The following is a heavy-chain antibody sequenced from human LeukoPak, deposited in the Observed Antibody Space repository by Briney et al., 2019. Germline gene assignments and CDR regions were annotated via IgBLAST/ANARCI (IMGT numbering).Heavy chain of an antibody. V-gene: IGHV3-30*18. CDR2: ISYDGSNK. J-gene: IGHJ4*02. CDR1: GFTFSSFG. Sequence: GGSLRLSCAASGFTFSSFGMHWVRQAPGKGLEWVAVISYDGSNKYYADSVKGRFTISRDNSKNTLYLQMNSLRAEDTAVYYCAKDLAAAAGSPDYWGQGTLVTVSS. D-gene: IGHD6-13*01. CDR3: AKDLAAAAGSPDY.